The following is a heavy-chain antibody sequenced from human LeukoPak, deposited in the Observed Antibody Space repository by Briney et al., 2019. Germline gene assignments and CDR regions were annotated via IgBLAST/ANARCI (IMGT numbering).Heavy chain of an antibody. Sequence: SETLSFTCTVSGYFINSNYYWGWIRQPPGKGLEWIATISHSGSTYYNPSLKSRVTISVETSKNQFSLKLSSVTAADTAVYYCARINTIMATFDYWGQGTLVTVSS. J-gene: IGHJ4*01. CDR2: ISHSGST. V-gene: IGHV4-38-2*02. CDR3: ARINTIMATFDY. CDR1: GYFINSNYY. D-gene: IGHD5-24*01.